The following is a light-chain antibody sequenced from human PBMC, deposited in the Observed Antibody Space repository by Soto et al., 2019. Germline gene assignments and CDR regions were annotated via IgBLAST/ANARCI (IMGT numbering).Light chain of an antibody. CDR1: QSVSSSF. J-gene: IGKJ5*01. CDR3: QHYDSLPIT. V-gene: IGKV3-20*01. Sequence: EIVLAQSPGTLSLSPGESATLSCRASQSVSSSFLAWYQQKAGQAPRLLICGASSRATGIPDRFSGSGSGTDFTLTIRRMETEDFAVFYCQHYDSLPITFGQGTRLEIK. CDR2: GAS.